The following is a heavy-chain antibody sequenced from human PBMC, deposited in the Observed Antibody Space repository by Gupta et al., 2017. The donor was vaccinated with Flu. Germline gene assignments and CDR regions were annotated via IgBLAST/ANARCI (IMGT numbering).Heavy chain of an antibody. V-gene: IGHV3-15*01. CDR1: GFTFSNAW. CDR3: TTGRIAVASDAFDI. CDR2: IKSKTDGGTT. J-gene: IGHJ3*02. Sequence: GGGLVKPGGSLRLSCAASGFTFSNAWMSWVRQAPGKGLEWVGRIKSKTDGGTTDYAAPVKGRFTISRDDSKNTLYLQMNSLKTEDTAVYYCTTGRIAVASDAFDIWGQGTMVTVSS. D-gene: IGHD6-19*01.